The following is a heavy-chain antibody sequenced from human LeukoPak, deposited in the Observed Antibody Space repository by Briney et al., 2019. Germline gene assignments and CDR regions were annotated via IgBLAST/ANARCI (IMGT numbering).Heavy chain of an antibody. D-gene: IGHD6-19*01. V-gene: IGHV4-61*02. CDR1: GGSISSGSYY. J-gene: IGHJ5*02. CDR3: ARVSGYSSGWYWFDP. Sequence: SATLSLTCTVSGGSISSGSYYWSWIRQPAGKGLEWIGRIYTSGSTNYNPSLKSRVTISVDTSKNQFSLKLSSVTAADTAVYYCARVSGYSSGWYWFDPWGQGTRVTVSS. CDR2: IYTSGST.